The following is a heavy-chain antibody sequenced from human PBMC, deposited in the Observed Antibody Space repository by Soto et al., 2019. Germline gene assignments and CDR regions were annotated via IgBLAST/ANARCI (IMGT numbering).Heavy chain of an antibody. J-gene: IGHJ1*01. CDR1: GFTFSNAW. V-gene: IGHV3-15*01. CDR2: IKSRTNGGTT. Sequence: GGSLRLSCAASGFTFSNAWMSWVRQAPGKGLEWVGRIKSRTNGGTTDYAAPVKGRFTISRDDSKNTLYLQMISLRTEDTAVYSCTTEDHINRSWGQGNLVTVSS. CDR3: TTEDHINRS.